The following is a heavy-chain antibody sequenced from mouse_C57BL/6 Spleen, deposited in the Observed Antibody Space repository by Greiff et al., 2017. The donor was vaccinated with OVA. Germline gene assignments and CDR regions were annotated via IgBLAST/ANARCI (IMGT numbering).Heavy chain of an antibody. J-gene: IGHJ1*03. D-gene: IGHD4-1*01. CDR1: GFTFSSYT. Sequence: EVKLQESGGGLVKPGGSLKLSCAASGFTFSSYTMSWVRQTPEKRLEWVATISGGGGNTYYPDSVKGRFTISRDNAKNTLYLQMSSLRSEDTALYYCARLGDWYVDVWGTGTTVTVSS. V-gene: IGHV5-9*01. CDR3: ARLGDWYVDV. CDR2: ISGGGGNT.